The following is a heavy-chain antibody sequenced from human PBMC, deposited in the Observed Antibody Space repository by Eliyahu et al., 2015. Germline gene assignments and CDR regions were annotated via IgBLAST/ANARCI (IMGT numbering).Heavy chain of an antibody. CDR3: AKEGYGDYTDY. CDR2: IXGSGGST. D-gene: IGHD4-17*01. CDR1: GFTXSSYA. J-gene: IGHJ4*02. V-gene: IGHV3-23*01. Sequence: EVQLLESGGGLVQPGGSLRLSXAASGFTXSSYAMSWVXQAXGKGLEXVSAIXGSGGSTYYADSVKGRFTISRDNSKNTLYLQMNSLRAEDTAVYYCAKEGYGDYTDYWGQGTLVTVSS.